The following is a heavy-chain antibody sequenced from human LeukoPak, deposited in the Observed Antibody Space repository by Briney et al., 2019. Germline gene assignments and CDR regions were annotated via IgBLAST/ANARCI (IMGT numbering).Heavy chain of an antibody. CDR3: TPDIVVVVAATTFDY. CDR1: GFTFSNYG. CDR2: IWYDGSNK. D-gene: IGHD2-15*01. J-gene: IGHJ4*02. V-gene: IGHV3-33*01. Sequence: GRSLRLSCAASGFTFSNYGMNWVRQAPGKGLEWVAVIWYDGSNKYYADSVKGRFTISRDNSKCTLYLQMNSLKTEDTAVYYCTPDIVVVVAATTFDYWGQGTLVTVSS.